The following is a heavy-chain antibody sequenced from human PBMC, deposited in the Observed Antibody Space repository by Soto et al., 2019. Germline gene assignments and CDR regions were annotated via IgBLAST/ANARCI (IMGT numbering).Heavy chain of an antibody. CDR2: ISGSGSST. J-gene: IGHJ6*02. D-gene: IGHD1-26*01. CDR3: AKEGGATMTVHYGMDV. V-gene: IGHV3-23*01. Sequence: PGGSLRLSCAASGFTFSSYAMSWVRQAPGKGLEWVSAISGSGSSTYYADSVKGRFTISRDNSKNTLYLQMNSLRAEDTAVYYCAKEGGATMTVHYGMDVWGQGTTVTVSS. CDR1: GFTFSSYA.